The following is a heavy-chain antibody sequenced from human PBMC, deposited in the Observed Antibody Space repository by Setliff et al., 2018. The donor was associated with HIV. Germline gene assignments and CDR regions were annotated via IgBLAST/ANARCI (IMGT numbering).Heavy chain of an antibody. CDR2: IYTSGST. Sequence: SETLSLTCAVSGGSISSGSYYWSWIRQPAGKGLQWIGRIYTSGSTNYNPSLKSRVTISVDTSKNQFSLKLNSVTAADTAVYYCARIIMPRGGAFDIWGQGTMVTVSS. CDR1: GGSISSGSYY. V-gene: IGHV4-61*02. J-gene: IGHJ3*02. D-gene: IGHD3-10*01. CDR3: ARIIMPRGGAFDI.